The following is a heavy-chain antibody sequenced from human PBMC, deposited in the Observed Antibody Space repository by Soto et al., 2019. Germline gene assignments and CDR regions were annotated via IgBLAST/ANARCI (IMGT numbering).Heavy chain of an antibody. CDR1: GGSFSGYY. Sequence: SETLSLTCAVYGGSFSGYYWSWIRQPPGKGLEWIGEINHSGSTNYNPSLKSRVTISVDTSKNQFSLKLSSVTAADTAVYYCARGGYCSGGSCYIAFDIWGQGTMVTVS. D-gene: IGHD2-15*01. V-gene: IGHV4-34*01. CDR3: ARGGYCSGGSCYIAFDI. CDR2: INHSGST. J-gene: IGHJ3*02.